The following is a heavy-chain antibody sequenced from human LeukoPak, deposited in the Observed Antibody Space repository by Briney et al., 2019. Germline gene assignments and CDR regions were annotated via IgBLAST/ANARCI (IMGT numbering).Heavy chain of an antibody. Sequence: GGSLRLSCAASGFTFSSYAMSWVRQAPGKELEWVSAMSGSGGSTYYADSVKGRFTISRDNSKNTLYLQMNSLRAEDTAVYYCAKSAYYDFWSGYYTFDYWGQGTLVTVSS. V-gene: IGHV3-23*01. CDR3: AKSAYYDFWSGYYTFDY. CDR2: MSGSGGST. D-gene: IGHD3-3*01. J-gene: IGHJ4*02. CDR1: GFTFSSYA.